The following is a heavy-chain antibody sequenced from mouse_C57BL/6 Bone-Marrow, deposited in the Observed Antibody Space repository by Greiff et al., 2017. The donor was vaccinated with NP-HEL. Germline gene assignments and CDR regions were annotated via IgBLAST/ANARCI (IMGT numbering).Heavy chain of an antibody. CDR2: INPNNGGT. J-gene: IGHJ3*01. V-gene: IGHV1-22*01. CDR1: GYTFTDYN. D-gene: IGHD1-1*01. CDR3: ARGILFITTVEAAY. Sequence: EVQLQQSGPELVKPGASVKMSCKASGYTFTDYNMHWVKQSHGKSLEWIGYINPNNGGTSYNQKFKGKATLTVNKSSSTAYMELRSLTSEDSAVYYCARGILFITTVEAAYWGQGTLVTVSA.